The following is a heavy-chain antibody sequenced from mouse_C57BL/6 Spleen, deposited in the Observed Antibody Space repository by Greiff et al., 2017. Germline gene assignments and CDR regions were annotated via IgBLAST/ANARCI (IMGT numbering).Heavy chain of an antibody. V-gene: IGHV5-9*01. D-gene: IGHD4-1*01. J-gene: IGHJ2*01. CDR1: GFTFSSYT. CDR3: ARRTGNYFDY. CDR2: ISGGGGNT. Sequence: EVHLVESGGGLVKPGGSLKLSCAASGFTFSSYTMSWVRQTPEKRLEWVATISGGGGNTYYPDSVKGRFTISRDNAKNTLYLQMSSLRSEDTALYYCARRTGNYFDYWGQGTTLTVSA.